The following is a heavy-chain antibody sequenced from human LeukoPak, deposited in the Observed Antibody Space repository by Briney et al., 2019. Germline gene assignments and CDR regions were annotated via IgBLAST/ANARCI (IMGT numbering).Heavy chain of an antibody. CDR2: MFYSGST. J-gene: IGHJ4*02. V-gene: IGHV4-59*01. D-gene: IGHD3-22*01. Sequence: SETLSLTCTVSGGSISSCYWSWIRQPPGKGLEWIGYMFYSGSTNYNPSLKSRVTISVDTSKNQFSLRLTSVTAADTAVYYCAAYDSSGYAFHYWGQGTLVTVSS. CDR1: GGSISSCY. CDR3: AAYDSSGYAFHY.